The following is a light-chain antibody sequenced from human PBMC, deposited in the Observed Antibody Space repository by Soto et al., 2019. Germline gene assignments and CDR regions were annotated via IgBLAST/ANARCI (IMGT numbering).Light chain of an antibody. CDR2: SAS. CDR3: QQSYTTPIT. Sequence: DLPMTQSPSSLSASVGDRVTITCRASQSISSYLNWYQQKAAKAPKLLIYSASSLQSGVPSRFSGSGSGTDFTLTISSLQPEDFATYFCQQSYTTPITFGQGTRLEVK. V-gene: IGKV1-39*01. J-gene: IGKJ5*01. CDR1: QSISSY.